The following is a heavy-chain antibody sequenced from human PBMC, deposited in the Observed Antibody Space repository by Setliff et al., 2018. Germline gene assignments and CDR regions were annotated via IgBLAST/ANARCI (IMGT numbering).Heavy chain of an antibody. CDR2: VSDNNGNT. D-gene: IGHD2-2*01. V-gene: IGHV1-18*01. CDR3: SRLVRYCTRTSCQRASGDDY. CDR1: GYTFTDFG. Sequence: ASVKVSCKASGYTFTDFGVSWVRQAPGQGLEWMAWVSDNNGNTNYAKSFQGRVTMNTDTSTSTAYMELRSLRSDDTAVYYCSRLVRYCTRTSCQRASGDDYWGQGTLVTVSS. J-gene: IGHJ4*02.